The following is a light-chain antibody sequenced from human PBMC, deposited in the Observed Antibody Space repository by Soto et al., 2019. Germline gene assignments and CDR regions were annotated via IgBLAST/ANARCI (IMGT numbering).Light chain of an antibody. Sequence: EVVVTQSPGTLSLSPGERATLSCRASQSVTSDYLAWYQQKPGQSPRLLMSGASRRATGVPDRFSGSGSGTDFTLTISRLEPEDFAVYYCQHYGHALWAFGQGTKVDSK. CDR1: QSVTSDY. CDR3: QHYGHALWA. CDR2: GAS. V-gene: IGKV3-20*01. J-gene: IGKJ1*01.